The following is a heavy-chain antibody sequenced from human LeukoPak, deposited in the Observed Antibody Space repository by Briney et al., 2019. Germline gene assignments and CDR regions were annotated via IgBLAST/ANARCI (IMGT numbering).Heavy chain of an antibody. CDR3: ARDMYYYDSSGYRKLSYFDY. V-gene: IGHV1-69*13. Sequence: SVKVSCKASGDNFSRYTVTWVRLAPGQGLEWMGGIIPAFGIPNYAQKFQGRVTITADESTSTAYMELSSLRSEDTAVYYCARDMYYYDSSGYRKLSYFDYWGQGTLVTVSS. J-gene: IGHJ4*02. CDR1: GDNFSRYT. D-gene: IGHD3-22*01. CDR2: IIPAFGIP.